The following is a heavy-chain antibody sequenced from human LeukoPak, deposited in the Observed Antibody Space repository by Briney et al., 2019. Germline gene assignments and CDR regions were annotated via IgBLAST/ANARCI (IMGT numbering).Heavy chain of an antibody. CDR3: ARDGALTGYPAGGDY. J-gene: IGHJ4*02. Sequence: ASVKVSCKASGYTFTGYYMHWVRQAPGQGFEWMGWINPNSGGTNYAQKFQGWVTMTRDTSISTAYMELSRLRSDDTAVYYCARDGALTGYPAGGDYWGQGTLVTVSS. D-gene: IGHD3-9*01. CDR2: INPNSGGT. V-gene: IGHV1-2*04. CDR1: GYTFTGYY.